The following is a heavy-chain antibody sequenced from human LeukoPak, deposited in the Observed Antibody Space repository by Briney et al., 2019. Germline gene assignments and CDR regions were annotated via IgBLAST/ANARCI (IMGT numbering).Heavy chain of an antibody. J-gene: IGHJ6*03. CDR1: GYSISSGYY. CDR2: ISSSSSYI. V-gene: IGHV3-21*01. D-gene: IGHD2-2*01. CDR3: ARLRREGYCSSTSCSYYYYMDV. Sequence: PSETLSLTCAVSGYSISSGYYWGWIRQAPGKGLEWVSSISSSSSYIYYADSVKGRFTISRDNAKNSLYLQMNSLRAEDTTVYYCARLRREGYCSSTSCSYYYYMDVWGKGTTVTVSS.